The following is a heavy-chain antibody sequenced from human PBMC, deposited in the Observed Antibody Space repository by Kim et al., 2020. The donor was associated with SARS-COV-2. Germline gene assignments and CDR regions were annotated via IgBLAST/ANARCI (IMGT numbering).Heavy chain of an antibody. Sequence: SETLSLTCAVYGGSFSGYYWSWIRQPPGKGLEWIGEINHSGSTNYNPSLKSRVTISVDTSKNQFSLKLSSVTAADTAVYYCARGGHITILGMGYYYGMDV. CDR2: INHSGST. CDR3: ARGGHITILGMGYYYGMDV. V-gene: IGHV4-34*01. D-gene: IGHD3-3*01. J-gene: IGHJ6*01. CDR1: GGSFSGYY.